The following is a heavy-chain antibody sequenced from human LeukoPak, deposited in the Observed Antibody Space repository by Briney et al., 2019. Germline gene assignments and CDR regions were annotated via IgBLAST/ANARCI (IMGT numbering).Heavy chain of an antibody. D-gene: IGHD2-15*01. CDR3: ARDISYCSGGSCYLTIDY. Sequence: ASVTVSCQASGYTFTSYYMHWLRQPPAQGLEWMGIINHRCCSTRFVQKFQGRVTMTRDTSTSTVYMELSSLRSEDTAVYYCARDISYCSGGSCYLTIDYWGQGTLVTVSS. J-gene: IGHJ4*02. CDR1: GYTFTSYY. V-gene: IGHV1-46*01. CDR2: INHRCCST.